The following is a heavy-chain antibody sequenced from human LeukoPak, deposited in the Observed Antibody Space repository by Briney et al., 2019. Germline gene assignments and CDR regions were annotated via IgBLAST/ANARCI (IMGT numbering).Heavy chain of an antibody. CDR1: GYTFTIYG. CDR3: ARTSGVPAGRRYFDY. V-gene: IGHV1-18*01. CDR2: ISAYNGNT. J-gene: IGHJ4*02. Sequence: ASVKVSFKASGYTFTIYGISWVRQAPGQGLEWMGWISAYNGNTNYAQKLQGRVTMTTDTSTSTAYMELRSLRSDDTAVYYCARTSGVPAGRRYFDYWGQGTLVTVSS. D-gene: IGHD2-2*01.